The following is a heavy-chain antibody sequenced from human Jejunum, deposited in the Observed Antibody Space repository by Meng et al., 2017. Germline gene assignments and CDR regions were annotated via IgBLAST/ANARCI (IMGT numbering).Heavy chain of an antibody. CDR2: VSPSSGNT. Sequence: QVQLVQSGAEMKTPGASMKVSCKASGYTFTTYDINWVRQATGQGLEWMGWVSPSSGNTRYAQKFQGRVTMTRDTSISTVYMELTSLKSDDTAVYYCARGVGDLGDYWGQGTLVTVFS. V-gene: IGHV1-8*01. D-gene: IGHD3-16*01. CDR1: GYTFTTYD. CDR3: ARGVGDLGDY. J-gene: IGHJ4*02.